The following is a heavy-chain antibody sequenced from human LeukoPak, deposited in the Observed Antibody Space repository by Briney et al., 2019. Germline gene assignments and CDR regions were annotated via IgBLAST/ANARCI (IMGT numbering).Heavy chain of an antibody. CDR2: VGSSGTT. CDR1: GGSTRPSY. Sequence: PSEPLSLPCTLSGGSTRPSYGTCIRQPPGKGREGVGHVGSSGTTIYNPSLRSRVTISVDTNKNQFSLKLNSVTAAATAVYYCARGPVATIGYGMDVWGQVTTVTVSS. J-gene: IGHJ6*02. V-gene: IGHV4-59*01. CDR3: ARGPVATIGYGMDV. D-gene: IGHD5-12*01.